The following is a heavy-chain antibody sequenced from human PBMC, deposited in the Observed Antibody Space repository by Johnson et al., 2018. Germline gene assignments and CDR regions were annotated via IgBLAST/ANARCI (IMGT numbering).Heavy chain of an antibody. CDR1: GFTFSRYW. CDR2: INLDGSQK. J-gene: IGHJ1*01. D-gene: IGHD7-27*01. Sequence: VQLQESGGGLVQPGGSLRLSCVGAGFTFSRYWMTWVRQAPGKGLEWVANINLDGSQKYYVDSVKGRFTISRDNVKNSHYLQMNSLSTEDTAVYYRASDGDYFQYWGQGTLVTVSP. V-gene: IGHV3-7*01. CDR3: ASDGDYFQY.